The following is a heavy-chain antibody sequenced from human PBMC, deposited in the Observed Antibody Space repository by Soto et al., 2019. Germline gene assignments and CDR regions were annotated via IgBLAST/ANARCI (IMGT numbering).Heavy chain of an antibody. D-gene: IGHD5-18*01. CDR3: VKDPKRGYSYAFDY. J-gene: IGHJ4*02. Sequence: PGGALRLSCSASGFTFSSYAMHWVRQAPGKGLEYVSAISSNGGSTYYADSVKGRFTISRDNSKNTLYLQMSSLRAEDTAVYYCVKDPKRGYSYAFDYWGQGTLVTVSS. CDR1: GFTFSSYA. CDR2: ISSNGGST. V-gene: IGHV3-64D*06.